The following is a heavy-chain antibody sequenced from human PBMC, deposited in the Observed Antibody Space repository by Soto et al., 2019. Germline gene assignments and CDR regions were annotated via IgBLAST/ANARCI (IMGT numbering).Heavy chain of an antibody. CDR2: ISGYNGDA. V-gene: IGHV1-18*01. CDR1: GYTFTRSG. Sequence: ASVKVACKASGYTFTRSGISWVRQAPGQGLEWMGWISGYNGDANYAQRFQGRVSMTIDTSTTTAYMELRTLTPDDTAVYYCAKNGQPPYYYYGLDVWGQGTTVTVSS. D-gene: IGHD2-8*01. CDR3: AKNGQPPYYYYGLDV. J-gene: IGHJ6*02.